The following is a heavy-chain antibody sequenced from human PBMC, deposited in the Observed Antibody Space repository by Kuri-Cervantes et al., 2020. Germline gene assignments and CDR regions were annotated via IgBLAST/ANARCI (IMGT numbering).Heavy chain of an antibody. CDR3: ARVRAVAGVTAWAYYFDY. CDR1: GGSFSGYY. Sequence: SETLSLTCAVYGGSFSGYYWSWIRQPPGKGLEWIGEINHSGSTNYNPSLKSRVTISVDTSKNQFSLKLSSVTAADTAAYYCARVRAVAGVTAWAYYFDYWGQGTLVTVSS. J-gene: IGHJ4*02. CDR2: INHSGST. D-gene: IGHD6-19*01. V-gene: IGHV4-34*01.